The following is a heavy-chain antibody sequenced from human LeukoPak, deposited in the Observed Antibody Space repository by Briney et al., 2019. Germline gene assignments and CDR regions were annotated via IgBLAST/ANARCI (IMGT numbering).Heavy chain of an antibody. Sequence: GGSLRLSCTASGFTFSTYAMGWTRQAPGKGLEWVSGIGSNGVNTYYADSAKGRFTISRDNSENTVYLQMNSLRAEDTAVYYCAKDKQSRYCSGGSCGDAFDIWGQGTMVTVSS. D-gene: IGHD2-15*01. CDR1: GFTFSTYA. CDR2: IGSNGVNT. CDR3: AKDKQSRYCSGGSCGDAFDI. V-gene: IGHV3-23*01. J-gene: IGHJ3*02.